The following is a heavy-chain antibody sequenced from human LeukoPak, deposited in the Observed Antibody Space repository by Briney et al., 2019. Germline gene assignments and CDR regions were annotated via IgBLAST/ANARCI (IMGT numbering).Heavy chain of an antibody. Sequence: GGSLRLSCAASGFTLSSYAMRWVRQPPGKGLEWVSSISGCGGSTYYADSVKGRFTISRDTSKNTVYLQMNSLRAEDTAVYYCARGDSSGHDAFDIWGQGTMVTVSS. CDR2: ISGCGGST. J-gene: IGHJ3*02. V-gene: IGHV3-23*01. CDR3: ARGDSSGHDAFDI. CDR1: GFTLSSYA. D-gene: IGHD6-19*01.